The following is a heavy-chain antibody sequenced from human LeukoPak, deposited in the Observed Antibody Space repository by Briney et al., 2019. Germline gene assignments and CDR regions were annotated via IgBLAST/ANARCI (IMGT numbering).Heavy chain of an antibody. J-gene: IGHJ3*02. V-gene: IGHV4-38-2*01. CDR3: ARGETPRAFDI. CDR1: GYSISSGYY. CDR2: IYYSGST. D-gene: IGHD3-10*01. Sequence: PSETLSLTCAVSGYSISSGYYWGWIRQPPGKGLEWIGSIYYSGSTYYNPSLKSRVTISVDTSKNQFSLKLSSVTAADTAVYCCARGETPRAFDIWGQGTMVTVSS.